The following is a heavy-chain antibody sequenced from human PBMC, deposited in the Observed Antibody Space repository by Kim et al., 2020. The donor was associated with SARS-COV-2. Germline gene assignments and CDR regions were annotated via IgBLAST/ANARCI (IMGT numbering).Heavy chain of an antibody. CDR3: AREGKQQHLDAFDI. V-gene: IGHV1-69*13. CDR2: IIPIFGTA. CDR1: GGTFSSYA. J-gene: IGHJ3*02. Sequence: SVKVSCKASGGTFSSYAISWVRQAPGQGLEWMGGIIPIFGTANYAQKFQGRVTITADESTSTAYMELSSLRSEDTAVYYCAREGKQQHLDAFDIWGQGTMVTVSS. D-gene: IGHD6-13*01.